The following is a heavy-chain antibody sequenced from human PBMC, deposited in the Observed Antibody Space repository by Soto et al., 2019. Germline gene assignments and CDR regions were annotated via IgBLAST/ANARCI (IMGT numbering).Heavy chain of an antibody. CDR3: VRVVAITGYPDN. Sequence: QVQLVQSGAEVRQPASSVKVSCKTSGGTFSSYAISWVRQAPGQGLEWMGGIVPIVDTSTYAQKFQGRVTITADEATSTVYMELSSLRSDDTAVYYCVRVVAITGYPDNWGQGTLVTVSS. J-gene: IGHJ4*02. CDR2: IVPIVDTS. D-gene: IGHD5-12*01. CDR1: GGTFSSYA. V-gene: IGHV1-69*12.